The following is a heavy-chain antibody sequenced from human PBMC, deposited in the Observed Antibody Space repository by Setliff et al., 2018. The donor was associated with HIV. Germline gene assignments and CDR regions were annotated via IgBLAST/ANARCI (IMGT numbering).Heavy chain of an antibody. CDR3: ARSSRGSLRDLDY. CDR2: GYYSGIT. J-gene: IGHJ4*02. Sequence: PSETLSLTCTVSGGSISNYYWSWIRQPPGKGLEWIGCGYYSGITHYDPSLKSRVSISVDASKNQLSLRLNSVTVADTAVYFCARSSRGSLRDLDYWGPGTLVTV. D-gene: IGHD2-21*02. V-gene: IGHV4-59*08. CDR1: GGSISNYY.